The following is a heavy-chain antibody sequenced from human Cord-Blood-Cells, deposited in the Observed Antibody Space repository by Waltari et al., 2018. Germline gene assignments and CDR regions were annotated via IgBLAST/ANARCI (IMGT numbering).Heavy chain of an antibody. D-gene: IGHD2-2*01. CDR1: GYTLPDLS. V-gene: IGHV1-24*01. J-gene: IGHJ3*02. CDR2: FDPEDGET. CDR3: ATSRYCSSTSCYAFDI. Sequence: QVQLVPSGAEVKKPGASVKVSCKVSGYTLPDLSMHWVRQAPGKGLEWMGGFDPEDGETNYEQKSQVIVNMSEDTSTDTAYMERGSLRSEDTAVYYCATSRYCSSTSCYAFDIWGQGTMVTVSS.